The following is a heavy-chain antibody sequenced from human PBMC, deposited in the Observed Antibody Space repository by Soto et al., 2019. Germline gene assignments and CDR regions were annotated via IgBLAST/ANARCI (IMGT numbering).Heavy chain of an antibody. J-gene: IGHJ4*02. CDR1: GFTFSDHY. Sequence: GGSLRLSCAASGFTFSDHYMDWVRQAPGKGLEWVGRTRNKAKSYTTEYAASVKGRFTISRDDSKNSVYLQMNSLKTGETGGYLLGKGGLGVLHIYFWGQGTLVTVSS. CDR3: GKGGLGVLHIYF. CDR2: TRNKAKSYTT. D-gene: IGHD3-16*01. V-gene: IGHV3-72*01.